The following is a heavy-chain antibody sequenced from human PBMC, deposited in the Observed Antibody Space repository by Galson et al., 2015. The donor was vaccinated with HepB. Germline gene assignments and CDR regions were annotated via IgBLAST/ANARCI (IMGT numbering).Heavy chain of an antibody. CDR1: GYSFTSYW. J-gene: IGHJ3*02. D-gene: IGHD6-6*01. V-gene: IGHV5-10-1*01. Sequence: SGAEVKKPGESLKISCKGSGYSFTSYWVTWVRQMPGKGLEWMGTIDPSDSYTSYSPSFQGRVTISTDKSFSTAYLQWSSLKASDTAMYYCARHRQLFDAFDIWGQGTMVTVSS. CDR2: IDPSDSYT. CDR3: ARHRQLFDAFDI.